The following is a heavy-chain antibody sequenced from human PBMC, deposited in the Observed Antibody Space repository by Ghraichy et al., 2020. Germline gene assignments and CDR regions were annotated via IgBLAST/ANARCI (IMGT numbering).Heavy chain of an antibody. Sequence: GGSLRLSCAASGFTFSSYSMNWVRQAPGKGPEWVSSISSSSSYIYYADSVKGRFTISRDNAKNSLYLQMNSLRAEDTAVYYCARSSSGGDCPDYWGQGTLVTVSS. V-gene: IGHV3-21*01. CDR3: ARSSSGGDCPDY. CDR2: ISSSSSYI. CDR1: GFTFSSYS. D-gene: IGHD2-21*02. J-gene: IGHJ4*02.